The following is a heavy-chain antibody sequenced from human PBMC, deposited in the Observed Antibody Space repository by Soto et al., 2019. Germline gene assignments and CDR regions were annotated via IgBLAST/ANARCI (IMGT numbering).Heavy chain of an antibody. CDR2: IIPIFGTA. CDR3: AREVAVVNFYGMDV. Sequence: SVKVSCKASGGTFSSYAISWVRQAPGQGLEWMGGIIPIFGTANYAQKFQGRVAITADKSTSTAYMELSSLRSEDTAVYYCAREVAVVNFYGMDVWGQGTTGNVS. D-gene: IGHD6-19*01. CDR1: GGTFSSYA. V-gene: IGHV1-69*06. J-gene: IGHJ6*01.